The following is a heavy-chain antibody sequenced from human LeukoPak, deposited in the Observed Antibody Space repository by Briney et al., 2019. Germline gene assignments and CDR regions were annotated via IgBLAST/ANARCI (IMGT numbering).Heavy chain of an antibody. Sequence: SVKVSCKASGGTFSSYAISWVRQAPGQGLEWMGGIIPIFGTANYAQKFQGRVTITRDTSASTAYMELSSLRSEDTAVYYCARTDSSSWYELFDHWGQGTLVTVSS. CDR1: GGTFSSYA. CDR3: ARTDSSSWYELFDH. D-gene: IGHD6-13*01. J-gene: IGHJ4*02. V-gene: IGHV1-69*05. CDR2: IIPIFGTA.